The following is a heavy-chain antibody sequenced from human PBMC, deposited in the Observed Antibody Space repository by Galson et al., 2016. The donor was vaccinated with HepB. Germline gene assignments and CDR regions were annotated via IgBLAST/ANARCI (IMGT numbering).Heavy chain of an antibody. CDR1: GYTFTVNG. CDR3: ARDREYHLDY. V-gene: IGHV1-18*04. J-gene: IGHJ4*02. D-gene: IGHD2/OR15-2a*01. Sequence: QSGAEVKEPGASVKVSCKPSGYTFTVNGISWVRQAPGQGLEWMGWISANSGNTKYAEKFQDRVTMTKETSTRTAYMELRSLRSGDTAVYYCARDREYHLDYWGQGTLVTVSS. CDR2: ISANSGNT.